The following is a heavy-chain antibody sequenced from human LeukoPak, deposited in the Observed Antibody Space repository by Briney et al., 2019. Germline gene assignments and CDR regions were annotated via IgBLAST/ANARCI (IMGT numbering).Heavy chain of an antibody. CDR3: AREYSSGWSASYYFDY. D-gene: IGHD6-19*01. V-gene: IGHV3-64*01. Sequence: GGSLRLPCAASGFTFSSYGMHWVRQAPGKGLEYVSAISSNGGSTYYANSVKGRFTISRDNSKNTLYLQMGSLRAEDMAVYYCAREYSSGWSASYYFDYWGQGTLVTVSS. CDR2: ISSNGGST. J-gene: IGHJ4*02. CDR1: GFTFSSYG.